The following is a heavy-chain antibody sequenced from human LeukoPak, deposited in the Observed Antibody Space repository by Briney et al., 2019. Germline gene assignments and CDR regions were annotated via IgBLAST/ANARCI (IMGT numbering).Heavy chain of an antibody. Sequence: GGSLRLSCAASRFSFSNYWMHWVRQAPGKGLVWVSRVKSDGSNPSYADSVKGRFTISRDNAKNSLYLQMNSLRAEDTAVYYCAGGPEPSRYFQHWGQGTLVTVSS. CDR3: AGGPEPSRYFQH. CDR2: VKSDGSNP. J-gene: IGHJ1*01. V-gene: IGHV3-74*01. CDR1: RFSFSNYW. D-gene: IGHD1-14*01.